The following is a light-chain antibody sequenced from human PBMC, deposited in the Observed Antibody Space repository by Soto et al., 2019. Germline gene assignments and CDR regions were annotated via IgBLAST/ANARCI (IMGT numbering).Light chain of an antibody. Sequence: EIVMTQSPASLSVSPGDGATLSCRASQSVASNVAWYQQKPGQGPRLFVNGAPTRAVGVPARFSGSGSGTDFSLTISSLQSEDFAVYYCQQYHNWPPQYTFGQGTKLQIK. J-gene: IGKJ2*01. V-gene: IGKV3-15*01. CDR2: GAP. CDR1: QSVASN. CDR3: QQYHNWPPQYT.